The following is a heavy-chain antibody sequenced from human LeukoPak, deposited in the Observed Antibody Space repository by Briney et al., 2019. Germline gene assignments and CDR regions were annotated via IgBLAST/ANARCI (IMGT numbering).Heavy chain of an antibody. CDR1: GGSFSGYY. CDR3: AKDRQGYNWNYAAFDI. CDR2: INHSGST. D-gene: IGHD1-7*01. V-gene: IGHV4-34*01. J-gene: IGHJ3*02. Sequence: PSETLSLTCAVYGGSFSGYYWSWIRQPPGKGLEWIGEINHSGSTNYNPSLKSRVTISLDTSKNQFYLKLRYVTAADTAVYYCAKDRQGYNWNYAAFDIWGQGTMVTVSS.